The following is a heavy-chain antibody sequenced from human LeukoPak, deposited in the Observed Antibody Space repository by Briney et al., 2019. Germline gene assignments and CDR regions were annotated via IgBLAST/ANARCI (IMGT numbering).Heavy chain of an antibody. CDR2: ISGSGGST. V-gene: IGHV3-23*01. J-gene: IGHJ6*02. D-gene: IGHD2-15*01. Sequence: GGSLRLSCAASGFTLTNYAMTWVRQAPGKGLEWVSGISGSGGSTYFADSVKGRFTISRDNSKNTLNLQMNSLRAEDTAVYYCAKTINVDHCRGGSCFQNSYYHGMDVWGQGTTVTVSS. CDR1: GFTLTNYA. CDR3: AKTINVDHCRGGSCFQNSYYHGMDV.